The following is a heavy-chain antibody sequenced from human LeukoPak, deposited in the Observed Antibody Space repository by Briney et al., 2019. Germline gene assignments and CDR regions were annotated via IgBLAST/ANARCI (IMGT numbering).Heavy chain of an antibody. CDR2: IYYTGST. J-gene: IGHJ5*02. CDR1: GGSISSYY. CDR3: ARGSVRGEFDP. V-gene: IGHV4-59*01. D-gene: IGHD3-10*01. Sequence: SETLSLTCTVSGGSISSYYWSWVRQPPGKGLEWIGYIYYTGSTDYNPSLKSRVTMSVDTSKNQFSLKLSSVTAADTAVYSCARGSVRGEFDPWGQGTLVTVPS.